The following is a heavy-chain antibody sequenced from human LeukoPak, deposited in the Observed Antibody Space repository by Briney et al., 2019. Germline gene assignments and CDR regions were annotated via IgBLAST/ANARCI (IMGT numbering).Heavy chain of an antibody. CDR1: GGSFSGYY. CDR2: IYNSGST. D-gene: IGHD2-15*01. J-gene: IGHJ6*03. Sequence: SETLSLTCAVYGGSFSGYYWSWIRQPPGKGLEWIGYIYNSGSTNYSPSLKSRVTISVDTSKNQFSLKLSSVTAADTAVYYCARASGGEYCSGGSCYYYYYYMDVWGKGTTVTVSS. V-gene: IGHV4-59*01. CDR3: ARASGGEYCSGGSCYYYYYYMDV.